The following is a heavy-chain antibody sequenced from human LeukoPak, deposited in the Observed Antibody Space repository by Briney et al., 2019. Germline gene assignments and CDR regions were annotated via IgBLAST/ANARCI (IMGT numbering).Heavy chain of an antibody. V-gene: IGHV4-4*07. J-gene: IGHJ4*02. CDR2: IYTRGGN. D-gene: IGHD4-17*01. Sequence: SETLSLTCTVSGGSINSYYWSWIRQPAGKGLEWIGRIYTRGGNNYNPSLKSRVTISVDKSKNQFSLKLRSVTAADTAVYYCATDYGDLDFDSWGQGTLVTVSS. CDR3: ATDYGDLDFDS. CDR1: GGSINSYY.